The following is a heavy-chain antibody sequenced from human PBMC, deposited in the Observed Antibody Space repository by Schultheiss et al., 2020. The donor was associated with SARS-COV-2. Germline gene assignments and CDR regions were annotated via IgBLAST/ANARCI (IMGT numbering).Heavy chain of an antibody. V-gene: IGHV4-34*01. Sequence: SETLSLTCAVYGGSFSGYYWSWIRQPPGKGLEWIGEINHSGNTKYNPSLKSRVTISVDTSKNQFSLKLSSVTAADTAVYYCARGGRGYSYGYRRDKRSLDVWGQGTTVTVSS. D-gene: IGHD5-18*01. CDR1: GGSFSGYY. CDR2: INHSGNT. J-gene: IGHJ6*02. CDR3: ARGGRGYSYGYRRDKRSLDV.